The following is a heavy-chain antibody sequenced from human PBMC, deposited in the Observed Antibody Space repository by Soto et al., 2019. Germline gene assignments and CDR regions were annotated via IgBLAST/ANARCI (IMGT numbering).Heavy chain of an antibody. CDR3: ARDSCSGGSCYSRPHHVIQH. Sequence: QVQLVESGGGVVQPGRSLRLSCAASGFTFSSYAMHWVRQAPGKGLEWVAVISYDGSNKYYADSVKGRFTISRDNSKNTLYLQMNSLRAEDTAVYYCARDSCSGGSCYSRPHHVIQHWGQGTLVTVSS. D-gene: IGHD2-15*01. CDR2: ISYDGSNK. CDR1: GFTFSSYA. V-gene: IGHV3-30-3*01. J-gene: IGHJ1*01.